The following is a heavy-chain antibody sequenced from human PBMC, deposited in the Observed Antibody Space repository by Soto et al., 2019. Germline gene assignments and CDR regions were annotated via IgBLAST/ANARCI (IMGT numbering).Heavy chain of an antibody. V-gene: IGHV1-2*02. Sequence: ASVKVSCKASGYTFTTNGIIWVRQAPGQGLEWMGWINPNSGGTNYAQKFQGRVTMTRDTSISTAYMELSRLRSDDTAVYYCASVLGYCSSTSCYTPTLNWFDPWGQGTLVTVS. D-gene: IGHD2-2*02. CDR3: ASVLGYCSSTSCYTPTLNWFDP. CDR1: GYTFTTNG. J-gene: IGHJ5*02. CDR2: INPNSGGT.